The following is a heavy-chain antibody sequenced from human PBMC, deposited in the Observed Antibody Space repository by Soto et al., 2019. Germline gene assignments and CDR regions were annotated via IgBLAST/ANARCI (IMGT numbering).Heavy chain of an antibody. CDR2: ILPVFCTT. CDR1: GGIFSSFA. Sequence: QEQLVQSGAEVKKPGSSMKVSCKASGGIFSSFAISWVRQAPGQGLEWMGGILPVFCTTNYAQKFQDRVTSTADESTNTAYMELSSGRSEDTAMSYCAMGGRPYVWCNEYWGQGTLVTVSS. D-gene: IGHD3-16*01. CDR3: AMGGRPYVWCNEY. V-gene: IGHV1-69*01. J-gene: IGHJ4*02.